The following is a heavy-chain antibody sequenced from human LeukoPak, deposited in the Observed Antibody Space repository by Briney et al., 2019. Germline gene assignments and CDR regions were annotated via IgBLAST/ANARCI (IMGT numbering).Heavy chain of an antibody. V-gene: IGHV3-23*01. CDR2: ISGSGGST. D-gene: IGHD6-19*01. Sequence: GGSLRLSCAASGFTFRDYHMSWIRQAPGKGLEWVSAISGSGGSTYYADSVKGRFTISRDNSKNTLYLQMNSLRAEDTAVYYCAKDQRSSWYSSGWRTGLDYWGQGTLVTVSS. CDR1: GFTFRDYH. CDR3: AKDQRSSWYSSGWRTGLDY. J-gene: IGHJ4*02.